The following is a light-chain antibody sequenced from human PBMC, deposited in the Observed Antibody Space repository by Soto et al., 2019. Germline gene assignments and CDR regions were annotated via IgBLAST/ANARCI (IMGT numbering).Light chain of an antibody. V-gene: IGKV1-9*01. J-gene: IGKJ4*01. CDR2: AAS. CDR1: QGISSY. CDR3: QQLNSYPLT. Sequence: DIQLTQSPSFLSASVGDRVTLTCRASQGISSYLAWYQRKPGKAPNLLIYAASTLQSGVPSRFSGSGSGTEFTLTISSLQAEDLATYYCQQLNSYPLTFGGGTKVEIK.